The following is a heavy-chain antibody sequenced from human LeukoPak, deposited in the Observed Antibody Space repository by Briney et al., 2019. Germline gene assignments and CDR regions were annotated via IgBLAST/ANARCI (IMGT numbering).Heavy chain of an antibody. CDR2: IYSDGST. D-gene: IGHD1-26*01. V-gene: IGHV3-53*01. J-gene: IGHJ4*02. Sequence: GGSLRLSCAASGFIVSGDFMSWVRQAPGKGLEWVAVIYSDGSTYYADSVKGRFTISRDNSKNTLDLQMTGLRAEDTAVYYCARERGRGRDSPWFDYWGQGTLVTVSS. CDR3: ARERGRGRDSPWFDY. CDR1: GFIVSGDF.